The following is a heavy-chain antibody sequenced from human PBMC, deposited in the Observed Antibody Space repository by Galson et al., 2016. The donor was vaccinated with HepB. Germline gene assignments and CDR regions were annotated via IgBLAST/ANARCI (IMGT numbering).Heavy chain of an antibody. D-gene: IGHD5-18*01. CDR2: IHYSGST. CDR3: ARDKNERGYSYGHFDY. V-gene: IGHV4-31*03. J-gene: IGHJ4*02. CDR1: GGSISSGGYY. Sequence: QVQLQESGPGLVKPSQTLSLTCTVSGGSISSGGYYWSWIRQHPGKGLEWIGYIHYSGSTYYNPSLESRVSISVDTSKNRVSLNMSSVAAADTAVYYWARDKNERGYSYGHFDYWGQGALVTVSS.